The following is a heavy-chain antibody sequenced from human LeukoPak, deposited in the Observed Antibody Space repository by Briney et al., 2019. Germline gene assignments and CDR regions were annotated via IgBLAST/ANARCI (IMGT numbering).Heavy chain of an antibody. D-gene: IGHD3-10*01. V-gene: IGHV4-39*07. J-gene: IGHJ5*02. CDR2: INHSGST. CDR1: GGSVSSSGYY. Sequence: SETLSLTCTVSGGSVSSSGYYWGWIRQPPGKGLEWIGEINHSGSTNYNPSLKSRVTISVDTSKNQFSLKLSSVTAADTAVYYCARGVLWNGSGRIWFDPWGQGTLVTVSS. CDR3: ARGVLWNGSGRIWFDP.